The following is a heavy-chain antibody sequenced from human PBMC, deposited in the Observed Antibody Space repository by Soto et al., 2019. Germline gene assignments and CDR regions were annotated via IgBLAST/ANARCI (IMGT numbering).Heavy chain of an antibody. CDR1: GGSISSGSYY. J-gene: IGHJ5*02. CDR2: IYYSGIT. D-gene: IGHD6-19*01. CDR3: AREWYSSGPVQIYWFGP. Sequence: SETLSLTCAFSGGSISSGSYYWGWIRQPPGKGLEWIVSIYYSGITYYNPSLKSRVTISVDTSKNQFSLNLSSVTAADTAVYYWAREWYSSGPVQIYWFGPWGQGTRVTVSS. V-gene: IGHV4-39*01.